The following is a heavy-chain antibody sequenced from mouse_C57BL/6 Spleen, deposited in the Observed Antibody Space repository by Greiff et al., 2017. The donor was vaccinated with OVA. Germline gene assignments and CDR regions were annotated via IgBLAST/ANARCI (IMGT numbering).Heavy chain of an antibody. CDR2: INPNYGTT. D-gene: IGHD2-2*01. J-gene: IGHJ3*01. CDR1: GYSFTDYN. Sequence: EVQLQQSGPELVKPGASVKISCKASGYSFTDYNMNWVKQSNGKSLEWIGVINPNYGTTSYNQKFKGKATLTVDQSASTAYMHVNSLTSEDSAVYYWAIYYGYDWFAYWGQGTLVTVSA. V-gene: IGHV1-39*01. CDR3: AIYYGYDWFAY.